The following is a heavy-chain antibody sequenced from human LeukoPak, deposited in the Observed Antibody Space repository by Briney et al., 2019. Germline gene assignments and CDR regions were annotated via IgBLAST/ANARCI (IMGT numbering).Heavy chain of an antibody. V-gene: IGHV4-39*01. CDR3: ARASFNVVFGNWFDP. Sequence: SSETLSLTCTVSGGSIGSSSNYWGWIRQAPGKGLEWIGNVYYSGSTFYNPSLKSRVTISVDTSKNQFSLKLRSVTAADTAIYYCARASFNVVFGNWFDPWGQGTLVTVSS. D-gene: IGHD2-8*01. CDR2: VYYSGST. CDR1: GGSIGSSSNY. J-gene: IGHJ5*02.